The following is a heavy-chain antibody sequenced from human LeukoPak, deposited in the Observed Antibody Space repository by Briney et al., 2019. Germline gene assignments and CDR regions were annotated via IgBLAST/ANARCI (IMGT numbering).Heavy chain of an antibody. Sequence: GGPLRLSCAASGFTFSSYGMHWVRQAPGKGLEWVAVIWYDGSNKYYADSVKGRFTISRDNSKNTLYLQMNSLRAEDTAVYYCAKDEVLYDSSGYPGYWGQGTLVTVSS. J-gene: IGHJ4*02. CDR2: IWYDGSNK. V-gene: IGHV3-33*06. CDR3: AKDEVLYDSSGYPGY. D-gene: IGHD3-22*01. CDR1: GFTFSSYG.